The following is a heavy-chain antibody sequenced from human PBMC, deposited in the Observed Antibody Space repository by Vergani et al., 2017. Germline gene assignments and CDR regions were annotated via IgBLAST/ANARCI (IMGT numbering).Heavy chain of an antibody. Sequence: QLQLQESGPGLVKPSQTLSPTCTVSGGSTSSGSYSWSWIRQPAGKGLEWIGRIYTSGSTNYNPSLKSRVTMSVDTSKNQFSLKLSSVTAADTAVYYCARDKRGYCSSTSCYAPFGYWGQGTLVTVSS. CDR1: GGSTSSGSYS. CDR2: IYTSGST. D-gene: IGHD2-2*01. J-gene: IGHJ4*02. V-gene: IGHV4-61*02. CDR3: ARDKRGYCSSTSCYAPFGY.